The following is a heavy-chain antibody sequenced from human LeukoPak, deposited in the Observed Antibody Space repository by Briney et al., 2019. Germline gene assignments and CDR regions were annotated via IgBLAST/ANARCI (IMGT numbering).Heavy chain of an antibody. CDR2: INAGNGNT. CDR3: ARPMYYYDSSGYSYDAFDI. D-gene: IGHD3-22*01. V-gene: IGHV1-3*01. Sequence: ASVKVSCKASGYTFTSYAMHWVRQAPGQRLEWIGWINAGNGNTKYSQKFQGRVTITRDTSASTAYMELSSLRSEDTAVYYCARPMYYYDSSGYSYDAFDIWGQGTMVTVSS. CDR1: GYTFTSYA. J-gene: IGHJ3*02.